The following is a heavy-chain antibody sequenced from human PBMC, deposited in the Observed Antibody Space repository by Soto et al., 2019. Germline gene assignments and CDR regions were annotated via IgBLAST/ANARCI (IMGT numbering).Heavy chain of an antibody. CDR2: IYYTGSS. V-gene: IGHV4-61*08. D-gene: IGHD5-18*01. CDR1: GGSLSSGAYY. J-gene: IGHJ4*02. CDR3: ARGYGRNFDY. Sequence: PSETLSLTCTVSGGSLSSGAYYWSWIRQHPGKGLEWIGYIYYTGSSNYNPSLKSRVTISVDTSKNQFSLKLSSVTAADTAVYYCARGYGRNFDYWGQGTLVTVSS.